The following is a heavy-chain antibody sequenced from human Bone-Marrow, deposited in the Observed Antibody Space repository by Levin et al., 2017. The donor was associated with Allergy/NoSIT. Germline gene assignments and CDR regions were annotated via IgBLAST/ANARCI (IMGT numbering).Heavy chain of an antibody. D-gene: IGHD2-15*01. Sequence: GGSLRLSCAASGFTFSSYGMHWVRQAPGKGLEWVAVISYDGSNKYYADSVKGRFTISRDNSKNTLYLQMNSLRAEDTAVYYCAKDRHFYCSGGSCYSNWFDPWGQGTLVTVSS. CDR2: ISYDGSNK. V-gene: IGHV3-30*18. CDR3: AKDRHFYCSGGSCYSNWFDP. CDR1: GFTFSSYG. J-gene: IGHJ5*02.